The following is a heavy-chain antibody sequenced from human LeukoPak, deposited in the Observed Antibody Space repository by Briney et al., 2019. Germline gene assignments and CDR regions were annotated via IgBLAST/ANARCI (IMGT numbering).Heavy chain of an antibody. CDR3: ARRSSRYYYYYMDV. Sequence: KPSETLSLTCTVSGGSISSYYWSWIRQPPGKGLEWIGYIYYSGSTNYNPSLKSRVTISVDTSKNQFSLKLSSVTAADTAVYYCARRSSRYYYYYMDVWGKGTTVTVSS. D-gene: IGHD2-2*01. CDR1: GGSISSYY. V-gene: IGHV4-59*12. J-gene: IGHJ6*03. CDR2: IYYSGST.